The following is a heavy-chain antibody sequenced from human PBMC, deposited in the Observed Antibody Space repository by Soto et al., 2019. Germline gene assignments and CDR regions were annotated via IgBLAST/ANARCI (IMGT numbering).Heavy chain of an antibody. D-gene: IGHD6-13*01. J-gene: IGHJ3*02. CDR3: ATSSSSWANDAFDI. V-gene: IGHV1-3*01. CDR2: INAGNGNT. Sequence: ASVKVSCKASGYTFTSYAMHWVRQAPGQRLEWMGWINAGNGNTKYSQKFQGRVTITRDTSASTAYMELSSLRSEDTAVYYCATSSSSWANDAFDIWGQGTMVTVSS. CDR1: GYTFTSYA.